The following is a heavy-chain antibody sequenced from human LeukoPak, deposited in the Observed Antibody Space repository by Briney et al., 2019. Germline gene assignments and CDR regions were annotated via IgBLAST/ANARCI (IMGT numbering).Heavy chain of an antibody. Sequence: SETLSLTCAVYGGSFSGYYWSWIRQPPGKGLEWIGEINHSGSTNYNPSLKSRVTISVDTSKNQFSLKLSSVTAADTAVYYCARSAAGTLRFDPWGQGTLVTVSS. CDR2: INHSGST. J-gene: IGHJ5*02. CDR1: GGSFSGYY. CDR3: ARSAAGTLRFDP. V-gene: IGHV4-34*01. D-gene: IGHD6-13*01.